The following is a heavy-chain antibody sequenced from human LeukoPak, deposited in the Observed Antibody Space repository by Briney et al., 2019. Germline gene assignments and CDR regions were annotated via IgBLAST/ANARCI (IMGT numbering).Heavy chain of an antibody. J-gene: IGHJ4*02. D-gene: IGHD2-8*01. CDR1: GGSFSGYY. CDR3: ARGPIVLMVYARGYYFDY. V-gene: IGHV4-34*01. CDR2: INHSGST. Sequence: SETLSLTCAVYGGSFSGYYWSWIRQPPGKGLEWIGEINHSGSTNYNPSLKSRVTISVDTSKNQFFLKLSSVTAADTAVYYCARGPIVLMVYARGYYFDYWGQGTLVTVSS.